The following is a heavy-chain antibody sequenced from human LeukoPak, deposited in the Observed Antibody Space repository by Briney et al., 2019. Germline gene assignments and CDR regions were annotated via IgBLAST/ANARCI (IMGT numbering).Heavy chain of an antibody. J-gene: IGHJ4*02. CDR3: ARDRDIVVEKGVDY. Sequence: GGSLRLSCAASGSTFDDYGMSWVRQAPGKGLEWVSGINWNGGSTSYADSVKGRFTISRDNAKNSLYLQMNSLRAEDTALYYCARDRDIVVEKGVDYWGQGTLVTVSS. CDR1: GSTFDDYG. D-gene: IGHD2-15*01. CDR2: INWNGGST. V-gene: IGHV3-20*04.